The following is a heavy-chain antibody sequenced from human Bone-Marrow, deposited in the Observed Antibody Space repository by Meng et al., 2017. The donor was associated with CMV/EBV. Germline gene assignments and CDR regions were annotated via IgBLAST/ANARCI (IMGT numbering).Heavy chain of an antibody. CDR1: GFTFSSYA. J-gene: IGHJ5*02. CDR2: ISYDGSNK. V-gene: IGHV3-30*04. CDR3: AREGFSYNWKSWFDP. D-gene: IGHD1-20*01. Sequence: GGSLRLSCAASGFTFSSYAMHWVRQAPGKGLEWVAVISYDGSNKYYADSVKGRFTTSRDNSKSALYLQMNSLRAEDTAVYYCAREGFSYNWKSWFDPWGQGTLVTVSS.